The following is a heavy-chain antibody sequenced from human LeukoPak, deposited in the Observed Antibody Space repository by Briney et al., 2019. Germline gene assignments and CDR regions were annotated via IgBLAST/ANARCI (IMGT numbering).Heavy chain of an antibody. V-gene: IGHV3-30*02. CDR3: AKDMIAYGSGIDY. Sequence: GGSLRLSCVASGFTFRRFGMHWVRQAPGKGLDWVTFIRTDGSNKYYADSVKGRFTISRDNSKNTLYLQVSSLRAEDTAVYYCAKDMIAYGSGIDYWGQGTLVTVSS. CDR2: IRTDGSNK. J-gene: IGHJ4*02. D-gene: IGHD3-10*01. CDR1: GFTFRRFG.